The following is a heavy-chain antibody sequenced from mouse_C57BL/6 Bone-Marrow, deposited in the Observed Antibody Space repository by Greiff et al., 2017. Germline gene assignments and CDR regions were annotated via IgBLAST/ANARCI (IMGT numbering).Heavy chain of an antibody. CDR3: AKAPRYGSSPYYFDY. CDR1: GYTFTSYW. J-gene: IGHJ2*01. V-gene: IGHV1-72*01. CDR2: IDPNSGGT. Sequence: QVHVKQPGAELVKPGASVKLSCKASGYTFTSYWMHWVKQRPGRGLEWIGRIDPNSGGTKYNEKFKSKATLTVDKPSSTAYMQLSSLTSEDSAVYYCAKAPRYGSSPYYFDYWGQGTTLTVSS. D-gene: IGHD1-1*01.